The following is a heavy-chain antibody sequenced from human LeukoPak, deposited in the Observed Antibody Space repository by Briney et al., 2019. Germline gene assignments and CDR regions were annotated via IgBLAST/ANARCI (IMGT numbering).Heavy chain of an antibody. CDR3: AEGTMIVGYFDY. Sequence: SETLSLTCAVSGYSISSGYYWGWIRQPPGKALEWIGSIYHSGSTYYNPSLKSRVTISVDTSKNQFSLKLSSVTAADTAVYYCAEGTMIVGYFDYWGQGTLVTVSS. CDR1: GYSISSGYY. D-gene: IGHD3-22*01. V-gene: IGHV4-38-2*01. CDR2: IYHSGST. J-gene: IGHJ4*02.